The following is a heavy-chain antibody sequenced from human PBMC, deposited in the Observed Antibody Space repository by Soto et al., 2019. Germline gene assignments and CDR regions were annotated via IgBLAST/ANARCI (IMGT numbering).Heavy chain of an antibody. Sequence: GESLKISCQGSGYRFSSYWIAWVRQMPGKGLEWMGIIYPGDSDTIYSPSFQGQVAFSVDKSTSTAYLQWSSLKASDTAMYYCARQGSNGAYYYYGMDVWGQGTTVTVSS. CDR3: ARQGSNGAYYYYGMDV. CDR1: GYRFSSYW. V-gene: IGHV5-51*01. J-gene: IGHJ6*02. D-gene: IGHD2-8*01. CDR2: IYPGDSDT.